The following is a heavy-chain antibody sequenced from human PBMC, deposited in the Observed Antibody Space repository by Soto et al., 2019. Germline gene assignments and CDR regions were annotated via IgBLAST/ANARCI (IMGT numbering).Heavy chain of an antibody. D-gene: IGHD4-17*01. CDR3: ASSATGLYGDYN. CDR2: INSDGSNI. CDR1: GFTFTNYW. Sequence: EVQLVESGGGLVQPGGSLKLSCAASGFTFTNYWIHWVRQAPGKGLVWVSRINSDGSNINYADFVKGRFTISRDNAKTTVYLQMNSLRAEDTAVYFCASSATGLYGDYNWGQGALVTVS. J-gene: IGHJ4*02. V-gene: IGHV3-74*01.